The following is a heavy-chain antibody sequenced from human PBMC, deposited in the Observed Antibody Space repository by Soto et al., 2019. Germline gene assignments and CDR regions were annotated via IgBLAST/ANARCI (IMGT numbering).Heavy chain of an antibody. CDR3: AREISLSAGSYFDY. J-gene: IGHJ4*02. CDR2: ISSSSYTI. Sequence: LRLSCTASGFTFNTYNMNWVRQAPGKGLEWVSYISSSSYTIKYADSVEGRFTVSRDNGKKSLYLQMNSLRDEDTAVYFCAREISLSAGSYFDYWGQGTLVTVSS. D-gene: IGHD3-10*01. V-gene: IGHV3-48*02. CDR1: GFTFNTYN.